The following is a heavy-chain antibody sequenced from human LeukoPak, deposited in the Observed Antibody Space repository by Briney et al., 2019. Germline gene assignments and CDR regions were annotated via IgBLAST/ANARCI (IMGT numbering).Heavy chain of an antibody. Sequence: SETLSLTCTVSGGSISSYYWSWIRQPPGKGLEWIGYIYYSGSTNYNPSLKSRVTISVDTSKNQFSLKLSSVTAADTAVYYCASAYYYYYMAVWGKGTTVTVSS. CDR3: ASAYYYYYMAV. J-gene: IGHJ6*03. V-gene: IGHV4-59*01. CDR2: IYYSGST. CDR1: GGSISSYY.